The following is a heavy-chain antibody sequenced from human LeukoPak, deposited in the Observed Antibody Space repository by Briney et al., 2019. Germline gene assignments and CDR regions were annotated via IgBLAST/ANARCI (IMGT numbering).Heavy chain of an antibody. J-gene: IGHJ4*02. CDR3: AKSTGNDY. Sequence: PGGSLRLSCAASGFTFNTYGMNWVRQAPGKGLEWVSAISGSGGSTYYADSVKGRFTISRDNSKNTLYLQMNSLRAEDTAVYYCAKSTGNDYRGQGTLVTVSS. D-gene: IGHD1-14*01. CDR1: GFTFNTYG. CDR2: ISGSGGST. V-gene: IGHV3-23*01.